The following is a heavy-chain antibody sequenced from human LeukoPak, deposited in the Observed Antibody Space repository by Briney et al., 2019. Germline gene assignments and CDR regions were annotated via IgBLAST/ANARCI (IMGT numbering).Heavy chain of an antibody. CDR1: GITLSNYA. V-gene: IGHV3-23*01. CDR3: AKRGAVIQVFLIGCHREAYYLDS. Sequence: GGSLRLSCAATGITLSNYAMSWVRQAPGKGLEWVAGISDRGGATNYAESVKGRFTISRVNTKNTLYLKMSSLIAEDTAVYICAKRGAVIQVFLIGCHREAYYLDSWGQGALVTVSS. D-gene: IGHD2/OR15-2a*01. J-gene: IGHJ4*02. CDR2: ISDRGGAT.